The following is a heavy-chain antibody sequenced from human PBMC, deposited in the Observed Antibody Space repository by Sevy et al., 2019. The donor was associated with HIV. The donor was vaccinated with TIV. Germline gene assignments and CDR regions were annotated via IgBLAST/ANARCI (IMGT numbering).Heavy chain of an antibody. J-gene: IGHJ6*03. D-gene: IGHD3-22*01. CDR2: ISGSGTRT. Sequence: GESLKISCAVSGFSFDSYGMTWVRQAPGKGLEWVSGISGSGTRTYYADSVKGRFIISRDNSKNTLYLQMNSLRSEDKAIYYGAKGGGGHYDPDEIGYYFYYYNMDVWGKGTTVTVSS. V-gene: IGHV3-23*01. CDR3: AKGGGGHYDPDEIGYYFYYYNMDV. CDR1: GFSFDSYG.